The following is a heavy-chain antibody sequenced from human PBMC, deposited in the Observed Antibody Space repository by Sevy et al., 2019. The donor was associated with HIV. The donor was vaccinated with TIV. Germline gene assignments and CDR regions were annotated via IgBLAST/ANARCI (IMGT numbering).Heavy chain of an antibody. D-gene: IGHD5-12*01. CDR2: LYHDGSS. CDR3: TRRGYSGRFDF. V-gene: IGHV4-39*01. Sequence: SETLSLTCSVSGGSLSRSPYYWGLIRQPPGKGLEWIGSLYHDGSSSYIPSLKSRVTMSADTSNNQFSLRLTSVTAADTAVYYCTRRGYSGRFDFWGQGILVTVSS. J-gene: IGHJ4*02. CDR1: GGSLSRSPYY.